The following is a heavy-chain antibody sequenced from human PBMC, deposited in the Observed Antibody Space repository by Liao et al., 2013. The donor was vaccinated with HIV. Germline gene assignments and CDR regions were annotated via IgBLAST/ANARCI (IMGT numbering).Heavy chain of an antibody. CDR3: ATDKYYYDSSGLNR. J-gene: IGHJ5*02. V-gene: IGHV4-39*07. CDR1: GGSMNHNY. Sequence: QLQLQESGPGLVKPSGTLSLTCTVSGGSMNHNYWGWIRQPPGKGLEWIGTIHYSGSTYYNPSLMSRVTISLDTSKNQFSLKLSSVTAADTAVYYCATDKYYYDSSGLNRWGQGSLVTVSS. D-gene: IGHD3-22*01. CDR2: IHYSGST.